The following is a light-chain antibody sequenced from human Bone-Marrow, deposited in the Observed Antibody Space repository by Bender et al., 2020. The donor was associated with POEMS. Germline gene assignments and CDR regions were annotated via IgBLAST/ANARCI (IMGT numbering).Light chain of an antibody. CDR3: SSYTTSNTWV. Sequence: QSALTQPPSVSGSPGQSVAISCTGTSSDVGAYNRVSWFQQPPGTPPKLIISEVSSRPSGVPDRFSGSKSGNTASLTISGLQAEDEADYYRSSYTTSNTWVFGGGTKLTVL. CDR1: SSDVGAYNR. J-gene: IGLJ3*02. CDR2: EVS. V-gene: IGLV2-18*02.